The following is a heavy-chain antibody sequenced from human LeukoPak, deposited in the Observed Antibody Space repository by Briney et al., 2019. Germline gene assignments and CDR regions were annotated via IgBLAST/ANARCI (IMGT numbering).Heavy chain of an antibody. V-gene: IGHV1-18*01. D-gene: IGHD3-9*01. CDR2: ISAYNGNT. CDR3: ARDQSPYYDSLTGYDRRGYYFDY. Sequence: ASVKVSCKASGYTFTSYGITWVRQAPGQGLEGMGWISAYNGNTNYAQKLQGRVTMTTDTSTSTAYMELRSLRSDDTAVYYCARDQSPYYDSLTGYDRRGYYFDYWGQGALVTVS. J-gene: IGHJ4*02. CDR1: GYTFTSYG.